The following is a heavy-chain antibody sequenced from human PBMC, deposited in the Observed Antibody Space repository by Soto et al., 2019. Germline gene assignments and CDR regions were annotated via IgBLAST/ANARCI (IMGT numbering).Heavy chain of an antibody. CDR1: GGSISSSSYY. CDR3: ASGAFGPSGSPYYYDSSGYYIFDY. D-gene: IGHD3-22*01. J-gene: IGHJ4*02. V-gene: IGHV4-39*01. Sequence: SETLSLTCTVSGGSISSSSYYWGWIRQPPGKGLEWIGSIYYSGSTYYNPSLKSRVTISVDTSKNQFSLKLSSETAADTAVYYCASGAFGPSGSPYYYDSSGYYIFDYWGQGTLVTVSS. CDR2: IYYSGST.